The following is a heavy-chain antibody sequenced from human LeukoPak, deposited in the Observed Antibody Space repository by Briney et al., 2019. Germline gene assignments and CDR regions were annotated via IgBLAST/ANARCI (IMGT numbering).Heavy chain of an antibody. CDR1: GGSISSYY. CDR2: IYTSGST. D-gene: IGHD3-22*01. Sequence: SETLSLTCTVSGGSISSYYWTWIRQPAGKGLEWIGRIYTSGSTNYNPSLKSRVTMSVDTSKNQFSLKLSSVTAADTAVYYCARGSRYYYDSSGYYLIHYFDYWGQGTLVTVSS. J-gene: IGHJ4*02. CDR3: ARGSRYYYDSSGYYLIHYFDY. V-gene: IGHV4-4*07.